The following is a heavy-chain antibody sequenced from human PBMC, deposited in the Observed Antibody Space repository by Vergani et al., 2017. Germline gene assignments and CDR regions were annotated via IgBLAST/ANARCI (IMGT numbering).Heavy chain of an antibody. D-gene: IGHD1-14*01. CDR1: GGSISSCGYY. CDR3: ASGPIVYSRGTQHHSD. J-gene: IGHJ4*02. CDR2: IYYSGST. Sequence: QVQLQESGPGLVKPSQTLSLTCTVSGGSISSCGYYWSWIRQHPGKGLEGSGYIYYSGSTYYNPSLKSRVTISVDTTKNQLSLKLGSVTAADTAVYYCASGPIVYSRGTQHHSDWGQGTLVTVSS. V-gene: IGHV4-31*03.